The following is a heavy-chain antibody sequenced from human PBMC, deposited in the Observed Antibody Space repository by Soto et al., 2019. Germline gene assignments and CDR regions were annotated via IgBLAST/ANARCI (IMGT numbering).Heavy chain of an antibody. V-gene: IGHV5-51*01. CDR2: IYPGDSET. Sequence: PGESLKISCKASGYIFTSYWIGWVRQMPGKGLEWMGIIYPGDSETRYSPSFQGQVTISADKSMTTAYLQWRSLKASDTAMYYCVRRGGRSLYGEDWFDPWGQGTPVTVSA. J-gene: IGHJ5*02. CDR3: VRRGGRSLYGEDWFDP. D-gene: IGHD2-8*01. CDR1: GYIFTSYW.